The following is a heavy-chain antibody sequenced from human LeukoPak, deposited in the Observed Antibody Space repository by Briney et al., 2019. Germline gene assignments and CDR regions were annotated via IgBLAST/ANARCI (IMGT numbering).Heavy chain of an antibody. CDR3: ARVREDYGDYPLEGAFDI. J-gene: IGHJ3*02. CDR2: INPNSGGT. D-gene: IGHD4-17*01. Sequence: ASVKVSCKASGYTFTGYYMHWVRQAPGQGLEWMGWINPNSGGTNYAQKFQGRVTMTRDTSISTAYMELSRLRSDETAMYYCARVREDYGDYPLEGAFDIWGQGTMVTVSS. V-gene: IGHV1-2*02. CDR1: GYTFTGYY.